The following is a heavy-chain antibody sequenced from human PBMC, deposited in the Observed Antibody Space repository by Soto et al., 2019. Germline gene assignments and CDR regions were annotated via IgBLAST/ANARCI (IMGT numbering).Heavy chain of an antibody. CDR2: ISYDGSNK. J-gene: IGHJ5*02. CDR1: GFTFSSYA. D-gene: IGHD4-4*01. V-gene: IGHV3-30-3*01. CDR3: ARSYYSNYVLNWFDP. Sequence: VGSLRLSCAASGFTFSSYAMHWVRQAPGKGLEWVAVISYDGSNKYYADSVKGRFTISRDNSKNTLYLQMNSLRAEDTAVYYCARSYYSNYVLNWFDPWGQGTLVTVSS.